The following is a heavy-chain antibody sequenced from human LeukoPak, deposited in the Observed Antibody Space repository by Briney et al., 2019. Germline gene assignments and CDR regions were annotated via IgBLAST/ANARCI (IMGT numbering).Heavy chain of an antibody. CDR2: IYYTGSS. CDR1: DGSISSNNFY. Sequence: KPSETLSLTCTVSDGSISSNNFYWGWIRQPPGKGLEWIGYIYYTGSSSYNPSLRGRVSISVDTSKNQFSLRLSSVTVADTAIYYCARGVYSSGYYYYFDSWGQGALVTVSS. CDR3: ARGVYSSGYYYYFDS. V-gene: IGHV4-61*05. J-gene: IGHJ4*02. D-gene: IGHD3-22*01.